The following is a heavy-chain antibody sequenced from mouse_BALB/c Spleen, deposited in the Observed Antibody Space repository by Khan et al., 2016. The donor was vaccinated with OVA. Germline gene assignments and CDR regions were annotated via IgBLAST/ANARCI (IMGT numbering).Heavy chain of an antibody. J-gene: IGHJ1*01. CDR3: TRDVNCVHWFFDY. D-gene: IGHD4-1*01. CDR2: ISSGATYT. V-gene: IGHV5-6-4*01. CDR1: GFTFSSYT. Sequence: EVELVESGGGLVKPGGSLKLSCAASGFTFSSYTLSWVRQTPEKRLEWVATISSGATYTYYPARLKGRFTISRDNAKNLLYLQMTSVKAEDTAMYYCTRDVNCVHWFFDYWGAGTTVTVSS.